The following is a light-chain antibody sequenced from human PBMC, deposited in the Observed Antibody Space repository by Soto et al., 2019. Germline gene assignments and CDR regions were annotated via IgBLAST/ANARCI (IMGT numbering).Light chain of an antibody. CDR3: QQAFSAEWT. V-gene: IGKV1-39*01. Sequence: DIQMTHSHFTMAASVSCRATIICRASQSISSYLNWYQQKPGKAPKLLIYAASSLQSGVPSRFSGTGSGTDFTLTISSLQPEDFATYFCQQAFSAEWTFGQGTKVDIK. CDR2: AAS. J-gene: IGKJ1*01. CDR1: QSISSY.